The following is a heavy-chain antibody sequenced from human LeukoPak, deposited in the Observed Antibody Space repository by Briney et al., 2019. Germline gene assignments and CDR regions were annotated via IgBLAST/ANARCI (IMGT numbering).Heavy chain of an antibody. D-gene: IGHD6-13*01. Sequence: PSETLSLTCAVHGGSFSGYYWSWIRQPPGKGLEWIGEINHSGGTNYNPSLKSRVTISVDTSKNQFSLKLSSVTAADTAVYYCASLYSSSHDYWGQGTLVTVSS. CDR2: INHSGGT. CDR3: ASLYSSSHDY. V-gene: IGHV4-34*01. J-gene: IGHJ4*02. CDR1: GGSFSGYY.